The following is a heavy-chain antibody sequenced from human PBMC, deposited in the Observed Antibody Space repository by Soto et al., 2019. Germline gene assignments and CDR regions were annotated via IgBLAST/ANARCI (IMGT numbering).Heavy chain of an antibody. Sequence: PSETLSLTCAVSGGSISSGGYSWSWIRQPPGKGLEWIGYIYHSGSTYYNPSLKGRFTISRDNSKNTLYLQMNSLRAEDTALYYCAKESYNRRTDFDYWGQGTLVTVSS. CDR2: IYHSGST. CDR1: GGSISSGGYS. D-gene: IGHD3-10*01. V-gene: IGHV4-30-2*01. CDR3: AKESYNRRTDFDY. J-gene: IGHJ4*02.